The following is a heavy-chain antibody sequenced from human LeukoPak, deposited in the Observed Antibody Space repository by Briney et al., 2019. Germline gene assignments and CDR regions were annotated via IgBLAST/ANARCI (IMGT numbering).Heavy chain of an antibody. CDR1: GGSISSYY. V-gene: IGHV4-59*01. D-gene: IGHD3-16*02. CDR3: ARHVIMITFGGVIAPGGDFDY. CDR2: IYYSGST. J-gene: IGHJ4*02. Sequence: SETLSLTCTVSGGSISSYYWSWIRQPPGKGLEWIGYIYYSGSTNYNPSLKSRVTISVDTSKNQFSLKLSSVTAADTAVYYCARHVIMITFGGVIAPGGDFDYWGQGTLVTVSS.